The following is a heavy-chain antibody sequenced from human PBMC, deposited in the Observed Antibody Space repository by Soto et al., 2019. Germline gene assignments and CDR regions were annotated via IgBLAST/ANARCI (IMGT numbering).Heavy chain of an antibody. Sequence: SETLSLTCTVSGGSISSGGYYWSWIRQHPGKGLEWIGYIYYSGSTYYNPSLKSRVTISVDTSKNQFSLKLSSVTAADTAVYYCARGPPGYCSGGSCHFDYWGQGTLVTVSS. CDR1: GGSISSGGYY. D-gene: IGHD2-15*01. J-gene: IGHJ4*02. CDR2: IYYSGST. V-gene: IGHV4-31*03. CDR3: ARGPPGYCSGGSCHFDY.